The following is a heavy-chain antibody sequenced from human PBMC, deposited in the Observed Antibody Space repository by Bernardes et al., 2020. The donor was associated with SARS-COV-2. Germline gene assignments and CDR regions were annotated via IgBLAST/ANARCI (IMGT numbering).Heavy chain of an antibody. J-gene: IGHJ4*02. Sequence: GGSLRLSCVVSEFTFSSYAMSWVRQAPGKGLEWVSVIGGSGGNTYYADSVKGRFTVSRDNSKNTLYLQMNSLRADDTAVYYCARDRYCSGGSCFSDLWGKGTLVTVSS. CDR3: ARDRYCSGGSCFSDL. D-gene: IGHD2-15*01. V-gene: IGHV3-23*01. CDR2: IGGSGGNT. CDR1: EFTFSSYA.